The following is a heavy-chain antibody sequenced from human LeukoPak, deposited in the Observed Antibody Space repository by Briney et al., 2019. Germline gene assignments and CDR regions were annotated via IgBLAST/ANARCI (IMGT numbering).Heavy chain of an antibody. CDR3: ARGLNFQSSGYYYVSDYYYMDV. CDR1: GGSFSGYY. Sequence: PSETLSLTCAVYGGSFSGYYWSWIRQPPGKGLEWIGEINHGGSTNYNPSLKSRVTISVDTSKNQFSLKLSSVTAADTAVYYCARGLNFQSSGYYYVSDYYYMDVWGKGTTVTVSS. D-gene: IGHD3-22*01. V-gene: IGHV4-34*01. J-gene: IGHJ6*03. CDR2: INHGGST.